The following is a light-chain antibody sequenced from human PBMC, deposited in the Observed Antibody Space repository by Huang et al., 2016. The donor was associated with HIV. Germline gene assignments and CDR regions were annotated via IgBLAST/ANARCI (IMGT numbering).Light chain of an antibody. CDR1: QGISGS. CDR3: QHLTT. Sequence: IQLTQSPSSLSASVGDRVTITCRANQGISGSLAWYQQKPGKAPNLLLNSTSTLRSGVPSRFSGSGSGTYFTLTINSLQPEDFVGYSCQHLTTFGGGTKVEIK. V-gene: IGKV1-9*01. CDR2: STS. J-gene: IGKJ4*01.